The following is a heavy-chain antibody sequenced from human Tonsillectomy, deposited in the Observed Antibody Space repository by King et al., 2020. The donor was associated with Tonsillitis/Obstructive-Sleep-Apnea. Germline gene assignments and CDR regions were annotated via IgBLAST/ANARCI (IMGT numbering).Heavy chain of an antibody. CDR1: GFTFSSYP. V-gene: IGHV3-30*04. J-gene: IGHJ6*02. CDR2: ISYDGSNE. Sequence: VQLVESGGGMVQPGRSLRLSCAASGFTFSSYPIHWVRQAPGKGLEWVAVISYDGSNEYYTDSVKGRFTISRDNSKNTLYLQMNSLKAHDSAVYYCARDHFWSRYSDGMDVWGQGNTVTVSS. CDR3: ARDHFWSRYSDGMDV. D-gene: IGHD3-3*02.